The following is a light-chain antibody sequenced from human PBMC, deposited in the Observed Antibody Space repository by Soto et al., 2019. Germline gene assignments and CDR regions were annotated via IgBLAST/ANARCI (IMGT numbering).Light chain of an antibody. CDR2: HAS. J-gene: IGKJ1*01. CDR1: QSISNW. Sequence: DFQVTQSPSTLSASVGDRITITCRASQSISNWLAWYQHKPGKAPKLLIYHASNLESGVPSRFSGSGFGTEFTLTISSLQPDDFATYYCQQYDTLWTFGQGTKVDIK. V-gene: IGKV1-5*01. CDR3: QQYDTLWT.